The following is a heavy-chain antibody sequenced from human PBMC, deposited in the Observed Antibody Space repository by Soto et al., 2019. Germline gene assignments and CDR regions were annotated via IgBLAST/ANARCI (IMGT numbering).Heavy chain of an antibody. D-gene: IGHD2-21*02. V-gene: IGHV4-34*01. CDR3: ASSFVTSRSYWYFDL. Sequence: QVQLQQWGAGLLKPSETLSLTCAVYGGSFSGYYWSWIRQPPGKGLEWIGEITHSGSTNYNPSLKSRVTISVDTSKNQCSLKLSSVTAADTAVYYCASSFVTSRSYWYFDLWGRGTLVTVSS. J-gene: IGHJ2*01. CDR2: ITHSGST. CDR1: GGSFSGYY.